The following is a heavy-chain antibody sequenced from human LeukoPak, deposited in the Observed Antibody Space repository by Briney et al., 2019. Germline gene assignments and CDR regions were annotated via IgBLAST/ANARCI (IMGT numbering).Heavy chain of an antibody. V-gene: IGHV3-9*01. CDR3: AKDSYYDILTGYHEAFDY. CDR1: GFTFDDYA. Sequence: GGSLRLSCAASGFTFDDYAMHWVRQAPGKGLEWVSGMSWNSGSIGYADSVKGRFTISRDNAKNSLYLQMNSLRAEDSALYYCAKDSYYDILTGYHEAFDYWGQGTLVTVSS. CDR2: MSWNSGSI. J-gene: IGHJ4*02. D-gene: IGHD3-9*01.